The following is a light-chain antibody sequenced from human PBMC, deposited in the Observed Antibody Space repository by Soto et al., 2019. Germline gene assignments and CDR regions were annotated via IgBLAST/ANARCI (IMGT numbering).Light chain of an antibody. J-gene: IGKJ4*01. CDR1: QSVSSY. Sequence: EIVLTQSPATLSLSPGERATLSCRASQSVSSYLAWYQQKPGQAPRLLIYDASNRATGIPARFSGSGSGSDFTLTISSLETEDFAVYYCQPRSNWPPVFAGGTKVEIK. CDR2: DAS. CDR3: QPRSNWPPV. V-gene: IGKV3-11*01.